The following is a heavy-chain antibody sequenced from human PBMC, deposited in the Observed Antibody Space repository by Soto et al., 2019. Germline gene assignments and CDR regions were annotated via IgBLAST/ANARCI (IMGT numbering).Heavy chain of an antibody. Sequence: EVQLLESGGGLVQPGGSLRLSCAASGFTFSSYAMSWVRQAPGKGLEWVSAISGSGGSTYYVDSVKGRFTISRDNSKNTLYLQMNSLRAEDTAVYYCAKGGGPTYYYYGMDVWGQGTTVTVSS. CDR2: ISGSGGST. J-gene: IGHJ6*02. V-gene: IGHV3-23*01. D-gene: IGHD3-16*01. CDR1: GFTFSSYA. CDR3: AKGGGPTYYYYGMDV.